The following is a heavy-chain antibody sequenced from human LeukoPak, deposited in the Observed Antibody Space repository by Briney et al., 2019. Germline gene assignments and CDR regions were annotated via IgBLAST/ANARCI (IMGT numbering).Heavy chain of an antibody. CDR1: GGSISSSSYY. CDR2: IYYSGST. Sequence: SETLSLTCTVSGGSISSSSYYWGCIRQPPGKGLEWIGSIYYSGSTYYNPSLKSRVTISVDTSKNQFSLKLSSVTAADTAVYYCARLNGPPYYYGSGSYPDYWGQGTLVTVSS. D-gene: IGHD3-10*01. J-gene: IGHJ4*02. CDR3: ARLNGPPYYYGSGSYPDY. V-gene: IGHV4-39*07.